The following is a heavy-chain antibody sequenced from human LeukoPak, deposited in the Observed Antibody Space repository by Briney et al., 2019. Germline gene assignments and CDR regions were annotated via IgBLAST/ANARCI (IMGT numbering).Heavy chain of an antibody. CDR1: GYTFTGYY. V-gene: IGHV1-2*02. D-gene: IGHD2-2*02. CDR2: INPNSGGT. J-gene: IGHJ2*01. CDR3: ARGVVPAAIPLNWYFDL. Sequence: ASVKVSCKASGYTFTGYYMHWVRQAPGQGLEWMGWINPNSGGTNYAQKFQGRVTITADESTSTAYMELSSLRSEDTAVYYCARGVVPAAIPLNWYFDLWGRGTLVTVSS.